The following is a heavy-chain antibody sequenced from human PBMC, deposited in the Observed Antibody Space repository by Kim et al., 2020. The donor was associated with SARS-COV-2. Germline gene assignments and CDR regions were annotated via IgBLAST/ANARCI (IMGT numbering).Heavy chain of an antibody. CDR1: GFTFSSYG. V-gene: IGHV3-30*18. Sequence: GGSLRLSCAASGFTFSSYGMHWVRQAPGKGLEWVAVISYDGSNKYYADSVKGRFTISRDNSKNTLYLQMNSLRAEDTAGYYCAKDRGSYRSSPNYLDYGG. J-gene: IGHJ4*01. D-gene: IGHD6-13*01. CDR3: AKDRGSYRSSPNYLDY. CDR2: ISYDGSNK.